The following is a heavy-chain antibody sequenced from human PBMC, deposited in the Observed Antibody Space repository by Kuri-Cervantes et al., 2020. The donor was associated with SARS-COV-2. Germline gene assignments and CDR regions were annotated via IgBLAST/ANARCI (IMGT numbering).Heavy chain of an antibody. J-gene: IGHJ6*02. Sequence: GGSLRLSCAASGFTFSSYGMHWVRQAPGKGLEWVAVIWYDGSSKYYADSVKGRFTISRDNSKNTLYLQMNSLRAEDTAVYYCARVKRGDIVVVPAAIFSYYYYGMDVWGQGTTVTVSS. D-gene: IGHD2-2*01. V-gene: IGHV3-33*01. CDR2: IWYDGSSK. CDR1: GFTFSSYG. CDR3: ARVKRGDIVVVPAAIFSYYYYGMDV.